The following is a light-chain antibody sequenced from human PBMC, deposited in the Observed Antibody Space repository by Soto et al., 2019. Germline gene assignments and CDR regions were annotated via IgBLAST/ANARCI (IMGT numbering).Light chain of an antibody. CDR2: LERSGNY. J-gene: IGLJ2*01. V-gene: IGLV4-60*03. CDR3: ETWENYTRV. CDR1: SGHSSNI. Sequence: QAVVTQSSFASASLGSSVKLTCTLSSGHSSNIIAWHQQQPGKAPRYLMKLERSGNYIKGSGVPDRFSGSSSGADRYLTISNPQSEDEADYYCETWENYTRVFGGGTKLTVL.